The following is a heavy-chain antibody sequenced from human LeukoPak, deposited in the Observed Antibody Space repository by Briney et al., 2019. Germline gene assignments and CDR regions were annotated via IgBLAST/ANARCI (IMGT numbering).Heavy chain of an antibody. CDR1: GFTFSDYW. CDR2: ISGSGGST. Sequence: PGGSLRLSCSASGFTFSDYWMMWVRQAPGKGLEWVSAISGSGGSTYYADSVKGRFTISRDNSKNTLYLQMNSLRAEDTAVYYCAKDSVDIVATIYFDYWGQGTLVTVSS. D-gene: IGHD5-12*01. V-gene: IGHV3-23*01. CDR3: AKDSVDIVATIYFDY. J-gene: IGHJ4*02.